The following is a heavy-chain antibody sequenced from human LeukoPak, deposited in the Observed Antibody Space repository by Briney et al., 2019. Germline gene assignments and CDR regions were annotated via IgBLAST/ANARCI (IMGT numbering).Heavy chain of an antibody. D-gene: IGHD4-17*01. V-gene: IGHV3-7*01. CDR2: IKQDGSDK. J-gene: IGHJ4*02. CDR1: GFTFNSYW. CDR3: ARKRYGDYDF. Sequence: GGSLRLSCAGSGFTFNSYWMSWVLQAPGKGLEWVANIKQDGSDKYYVHSVRGRFTISRDNAKNSLFLQMNSLRAEDTAVYYCARKRYGDYDFWGQGTLVTVSS.